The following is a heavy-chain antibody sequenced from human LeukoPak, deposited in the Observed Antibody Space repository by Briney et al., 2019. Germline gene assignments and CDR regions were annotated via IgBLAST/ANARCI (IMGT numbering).Heavy chain of an antibody. CDR1: GYSFTSYW. D-gene: IGHD3-22*01. J-gene: IGHJ4*02. Sequence: GESLKVSCKGSGYSFTSYWIGWVRRMPGKGLEWMGIIYPGDSDTRYSPSFQGQVTISADKSISTAYLQWSSLKASDTAMYYCARQPYYYDSSGYPDYWGQGTLVTVSS. CDR3: ARQPYYYDSSGYPDY. V-gene: IGHV5-51*01. CDR2: IYPGDSDT.